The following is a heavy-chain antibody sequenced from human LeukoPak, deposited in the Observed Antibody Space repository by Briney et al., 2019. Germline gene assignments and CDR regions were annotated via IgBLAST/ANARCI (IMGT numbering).Heavy chain of an antibody. D-gene: IGHD2-21*02. J-gene: IGHJ6*02. CDR1: GFTFSSYG. CDR2: ISYDGSNK. V-gene: IGHV3-30*18. Sequence: PGRSLRLSCAASGFTFSSYGMHWVRQAPGKGLEWVAVISYDGSNKYYADSVKGRFTISRDNSKNTLYLQMNSLRAEDTAVYYCAKDLAYCGGDCYRHHNYYYYGMDVWGQGTTVTVSS. CDR3: AKDLAYCGGDCYRHHNYYYYGMDV.